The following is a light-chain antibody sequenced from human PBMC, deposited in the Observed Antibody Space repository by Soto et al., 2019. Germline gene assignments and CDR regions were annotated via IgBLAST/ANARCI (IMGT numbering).Light chain of an antibody. V-gene: IGLV2-14*03. CDR2: DVS. CDR1: SSDIGGYNY. CDR3: GSYASSYTVL. J-gene: IGLJ2*01. Sequence: QSVLTQPASVSGSPGQSITISCTGTSSDIGGYNYVSWYQQHPSKAPKLMIYDVSDRPSGVSNRFSGSKSGNTASLTISGLQAEDEADYYCGSYASSYTVLFGGGTKLTVL.